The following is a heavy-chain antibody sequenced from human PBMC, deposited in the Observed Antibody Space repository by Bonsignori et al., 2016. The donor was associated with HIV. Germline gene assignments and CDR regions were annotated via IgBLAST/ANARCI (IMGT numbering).Heavy chain of an antibody. CDR3: ARVGNFGYDLVTGYSTIFDY. CDR2: MYTSGST. J-gene: IGHJ4*02. V-gene: IGHV4-4*07. D-gene: IGHD3-9*01. Sequence: SETLSLTCTVSGDSISNYHWSWIRHPAAGKGLEWIGLMYTSGSTDYNPSLKSRVTMSIDASKNQFSLNLSSVTAADTAVYYCARVGNFGYDLVTGYSTIFDYWGQGTQVTVSS. CDR1: GDSISNYH.